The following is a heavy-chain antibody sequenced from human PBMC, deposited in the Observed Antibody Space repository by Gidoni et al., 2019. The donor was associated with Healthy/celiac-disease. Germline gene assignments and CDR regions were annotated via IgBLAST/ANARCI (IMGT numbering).Heavy chain of an antibody. CDR3: ARDVGYYCSGGSCYGFDY. J-gene: IGHJ4*02. CDR1: GGSFSSYY. Sequence: QVQLQDSVPELVKPSETLSLTCTVSGGSFSSYYWSWIRQPPGKGLEWLGYIYYSGSTNYNPSLKSGVTIPVEKSKNQFSLKLSSVTAADTTVYYCARDVGYYCSGGSCYGFDYWGQGTLVTVSS. V-gene: IGHV4-59*01. D-gene: IGHD2-15*01. CDR2: IYYSGST.